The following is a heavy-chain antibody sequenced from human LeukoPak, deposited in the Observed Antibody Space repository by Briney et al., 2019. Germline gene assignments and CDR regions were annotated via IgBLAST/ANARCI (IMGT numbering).Heavy chain of an antibody. CDR2: ISGSDNYI. D-gene: IGHD1-26*01. CDR1: GFTFSSYS. J-gene: IGHJ6*03. V-gene: IGHV3-21*01. CDR3: ARVPTSSNRYYYYYMDV. Sequence: PGRSLRLSCAASGFTFSSYSMNWVRQAPGKGLEWVSSISGSDNYIYYADSVKGRFTISRDNAKNSLYLQMNSLRAEDTAVYYCARVPTSSNRYYYYYMDVWGKGTTVTVSS.